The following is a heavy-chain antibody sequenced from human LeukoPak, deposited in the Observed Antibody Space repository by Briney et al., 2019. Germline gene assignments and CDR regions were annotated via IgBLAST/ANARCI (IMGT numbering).Heavy chain of an antibody. CDR2: IWYGGSKK. V-gene: IGHV3-33*01. CDR1: GFSFSSNG. J-gene: IGHJ4*02. CDR3: ARLSGSHFDY. D-gene: IGHD1-26*01. Sequence: GGSLRLSCVASGFSFSSNGMNWVRQAPGKGLEWVAVIWYGGSKKFYADSVKGRFTISRDNFKNTMYLQMSSLRAEDTAVYYCARLSGSHFDYWGEGTLVTVSS.